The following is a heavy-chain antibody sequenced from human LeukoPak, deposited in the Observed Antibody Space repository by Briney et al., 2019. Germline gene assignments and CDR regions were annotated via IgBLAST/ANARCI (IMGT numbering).Heavy chain of an antibody. CDR1: GFTFDDYA. CDR3: EKGYRAPLA. D-gene: IGHD3-16*02. V-gene: IGHV3-9*01. CDR2: ISWNSGSI. J-gene: IGHJ5*02. Sequence: GGSLRLSCAASGFTFDDYAMHWVRQAPGKGLEWVSGISWNSGSIGYADSVKGRFTISRDNAKNSLYLQMNSLRAEDTALYYCEKGYRAPLAWGQGTLVTVSS.